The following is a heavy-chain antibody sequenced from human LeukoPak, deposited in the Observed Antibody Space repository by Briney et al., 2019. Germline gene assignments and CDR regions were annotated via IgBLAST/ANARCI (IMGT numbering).Heavy chain of an antibody. Sequence: PGGSLRLSCAASGFTFSSYRFHWVRQAPGKGLVWVSRINSDGSDTIYADSVKGRFTISRDNAKSTVYLQMNSLKAEDTAVYYCARGGYHHGFDIWGQGTMVTVSS. CDR2: INSDGSDT. CDR1: GFTFSSYR. V-gene: IGHV3-74*01. D-gene: IGHD2-15*01. CDR3: ARGGYHHGFDI. J-gene: IGHJ3*02.